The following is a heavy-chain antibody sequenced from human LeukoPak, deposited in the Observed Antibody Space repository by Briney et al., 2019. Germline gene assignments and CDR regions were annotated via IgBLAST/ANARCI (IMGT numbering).Heavy chain of an antibody. Sequence: ASVKVSCKASGYTFTSYGISWVRQAPGQGLEWMRWISAYNGNTNYAQKLQGRVTMTTDTSTSTAYMELRSLRSDDTAVYYCARTGYCSGGSCGRDWFDPWGQGTLVTVSS. V-gene: IGHV1-18*01. CDR2: ISAYNGNT. D-gene: IGHD2-15*01. CDR1: GYTFTSYG. CDR3: ARTGYCSGGSCGRDWFDP. J-gene: IGHJ5*02.